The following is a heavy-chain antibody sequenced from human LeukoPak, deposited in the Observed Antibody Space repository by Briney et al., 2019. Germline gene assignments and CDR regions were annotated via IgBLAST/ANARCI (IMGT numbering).Heavy chain of an antibody. CDR1: GGSFSGYY. D-gene: IGHD6-19*01. V-gene: IGHV4-34*01. Sequence: SETLSLTCAVYGGSFSGYYWSWIRQPPGKGLEWIGEINHRGSTNYNPSLKSRVTISVDTSKNQFSLKLSSVTAADTAVYYCARVSGYSSGWPRSGWLRYFDYWGQGTLVTVSS. CDR2: INHRGST. J-gene: IGHJ4*02. CDR3: ARVSGYSSGWPRSGWLRYFDY.